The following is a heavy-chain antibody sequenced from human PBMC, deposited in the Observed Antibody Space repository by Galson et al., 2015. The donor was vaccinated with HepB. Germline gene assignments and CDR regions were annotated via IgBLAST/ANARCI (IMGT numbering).Heavy chain of an antibody. CDR1: GGTFSSYA. J-gene: IGHJ3*02. CDR3: ARAGIAAAGTNDAFDI. V-gene: IGHV1-69*13. Sequence: SVKVSCKASGGTFSSYAISWVRQAPGQGLEWMGGIIPIFGTANYAQKFQGRVTITADESTSTAYMELSSLRSEDTAVYYYARAGIAAAGTNDAFDIWGQGTMVTVSS. D-gene: IGHD6-13*01. CDR2: IIPIFGTA.